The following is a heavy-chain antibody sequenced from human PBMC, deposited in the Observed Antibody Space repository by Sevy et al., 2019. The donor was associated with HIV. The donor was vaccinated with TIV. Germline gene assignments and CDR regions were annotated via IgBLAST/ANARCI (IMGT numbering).Heavy chain of an antibody. CDR3: ARLAVHCGGDCYSQFAYFDY. J-gene: IGHJ4*02. Sequence: GGSLRLSCAASGFTFSSYWMSWVRQAPGKGLEWVANIKQDGSEKYYVDSVKDRFTISRDNAKNSLYLQMNSLRAEDTAVYYCARLAVHCGGDCYSQFAYFDYWGQGTLVTVSS. V-gene: IGHV3-7*01. CDR2: IKQDGSEK. D-gene: IGHD2-21*02. CDR1: GFTFSSYW.